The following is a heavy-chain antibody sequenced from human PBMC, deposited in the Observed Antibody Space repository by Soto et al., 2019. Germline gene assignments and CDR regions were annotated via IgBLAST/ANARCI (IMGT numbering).Heavy chain of an antibody. Sequence: LRLSCAASGFTVTNAWMNWVRQAPGKGLEWVGRIKSKTDGGTTDFPAPVKGRFTISRDDSKNTLYLQMSSLKTEDTAMYYCTKEMRHSSGWYGAFDIWGPGIMVTVSS. V-gene: IGHV3-15*01. CDR1: GFTVTNAW. D-gene: IGHD6-19*01. CDR2: IKSKTDGGTT. J-gene: IGHJ3*02. CDR3: TKEMRHSSGWYGAFDI.